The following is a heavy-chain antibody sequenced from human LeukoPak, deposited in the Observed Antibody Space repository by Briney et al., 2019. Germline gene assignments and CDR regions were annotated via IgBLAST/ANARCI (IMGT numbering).Heavy chain of an antibody. CDR2: ISGSGGST. CDR1: GFTFSSYG. CDR3: AKDLRAYYYDSSGYDY. J-gene: IGHJ4*02. V-gene: IGHV3-23*01. D-gene: IGHD3-22*01. Sequence: PGGSLRLSCAASGFTFSSYGMSWVRQAPGKGLEWVSAISGSGGSTYYADSVKGRFTISRDNSKNTLYLQMNSLRAEDTAVYYCAKDLRAYYYDSSGYDYWGQGTLVTVSS.